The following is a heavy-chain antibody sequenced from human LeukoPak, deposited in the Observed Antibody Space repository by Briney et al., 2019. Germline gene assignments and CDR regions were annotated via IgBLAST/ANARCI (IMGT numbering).Heavy chain of an antibody. CDR2: ISSGAGTT. Sequence: GGSLRLSCAASGFAFSYYAMSWVRQVPGKRLEWVSAISSGAGTTGYADSVKGRFTISRVNSKSTIYLQMNSLRAEDTAVYYCAKDLEQSYSGWSTSYDDWGQGTLVTVSS. J-gene: IGHJ4*02. D-gene: IGHD6-19*01. CDR3: AKDLEQSYSGWSTSYDD. CDR1: GFAFSYYA. V-gene: IGHV3-23*01.